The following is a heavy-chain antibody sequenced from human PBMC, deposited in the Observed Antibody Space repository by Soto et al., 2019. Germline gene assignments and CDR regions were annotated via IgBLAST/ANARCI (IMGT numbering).Heavy chain of an antibody. D-gene: IGHD1-1*01. V-gene: IGHV3-30*03. CDR2: ISYDGSNT. CDR1: GFTFSSYG. J-gene: IGHJ3*02. CDR3: ARVSGLGQAAFDI. Sequence: GGSLRLSCVASGFTFSSYGMHWVRQAPGKGLEWVAIISYDGSNTYYADSVKGRFTISRDNSKNTLYLQMSSLRAEDMAVYYCARVSGLGQAAFDIWGQGTMVTVSS.